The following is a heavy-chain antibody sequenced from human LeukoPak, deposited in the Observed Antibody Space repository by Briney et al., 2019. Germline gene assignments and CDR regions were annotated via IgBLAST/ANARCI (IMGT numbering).Heavy chain of an antibody. D-gene: IGHD3-10*01. J-gene: IGHJ5*02. CDR3: ATYGSGSYRFDP. CDR2: INHSGRT. Sequence: SETLSLTCDIDGGSFSGYYWRWIRQPPGKGLEWIGEINHSGRTNYNPSLKSRVTISVDTSKNQFSLKLNSVTAADTAVYYCATYGSGSYRFDPWGQGTLVTVSS. CDR1: GGSFSGYY. V-gene: IGHV4-34*01.